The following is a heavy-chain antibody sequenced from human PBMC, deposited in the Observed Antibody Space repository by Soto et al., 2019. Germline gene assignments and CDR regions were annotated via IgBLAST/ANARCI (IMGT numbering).Heavy chain of an antibody. V-gene: IGHV3-30*03. Sequence: QVQLVESGGGVVQPGRSLRLSCAASGFPFTTYGMHWVREGPGKGLEWVAVISYDGSNKYYADSVKGRFTISRDNSKNTLYLHMNSLRPEDTALYYCVGGQYYFDYRGQGTLVTVSS. CDR1: GFPFTTYG. CDR3: VGGQYYFDY. D-gene: IGHD3-10*01. J-gene: IGHJ4*02. CDR2: ISYDGSNK.